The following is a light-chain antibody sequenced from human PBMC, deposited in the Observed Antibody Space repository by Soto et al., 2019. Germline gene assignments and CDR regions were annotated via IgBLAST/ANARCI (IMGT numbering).Light chain of an antibody. CDR1: SSDVGDYDY. CDR3: SSYAGSNNCV. V-gene: IGLV2-8*01. J-gene: IGLJ3*02. CDR2: EVS. Sequence: QSALTQPPSASGSPGQSVTISCTGTSSDVGDYDYVSWYQQHPGKAPQLVIYEVSERPSEVPARFSGSKSGNTASLTVSGLQAEDEADYYRSSYAGSNNCVFGGGTKLTVL.